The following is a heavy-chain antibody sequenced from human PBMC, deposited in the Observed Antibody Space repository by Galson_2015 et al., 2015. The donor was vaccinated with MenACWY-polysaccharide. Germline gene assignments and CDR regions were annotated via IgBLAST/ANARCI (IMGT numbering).Heavy chain of an antibody. CDR2: IVPYLGHT. J-gene: IGHJ4*02. V-gene: IGHV1-18*01. CDR1: GYTFTTYG. CDR3: ATDRRSSEH. Sequence: QSGAEVKKPGASVKVSCQASGYTFTTYGISWVRQAPGQGLEWMGWIVPYLGHTNYAQNLQGRVTMTTDTSTSTAYMELRSLRTDDTAMYYCATDRRSSEHWGQGTLVTVSS. D-gene: IGHD1-14*01.